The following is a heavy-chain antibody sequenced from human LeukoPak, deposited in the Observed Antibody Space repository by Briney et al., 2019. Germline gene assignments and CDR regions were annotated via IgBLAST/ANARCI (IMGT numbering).Heavy chain of an antibody. CDR2: ISGSGGNT. D-gene: IGHD2-2*01. J-gene: IGHJ4*02. Sequence: GGSLRLSCAVSGFTFSNYAMSWVRQAPGKGLEWVSAISGSGGNTYYADSVKGRFTISRDNSKNTLFLQMNSLRAEDTAVYYCAKEAQGCSITSCYFDSWGQGTLVTVSS. CDR3: AKEAQGCSITSCYFDS. V-gene: IGHV3-23*01. CDR1: GFTFSNYA.